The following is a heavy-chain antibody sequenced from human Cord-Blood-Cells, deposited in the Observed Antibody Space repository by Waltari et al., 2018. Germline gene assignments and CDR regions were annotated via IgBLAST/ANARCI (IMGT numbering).Heavy chain of an antibody. CDR2: INHSGST. J-gene: IGHJ4*02. V-gene: IGHV4-34*01. Sequence: QVQLQQWGAGLLKPSETLSLTCAVYGGSFSGYYWSWLRQPPGKGLEWIGEINHSGSTNYNPSLKSRVTISVDTSKNQFSLKLSSVTAADTAVYYCARGMHCSGGSCPIDYWGQGTLVTVSS. CDR1: GGSFSGYY. CDR3: ARGMHCSGGSCPIDY. D-gene: IGHD2-15*01.